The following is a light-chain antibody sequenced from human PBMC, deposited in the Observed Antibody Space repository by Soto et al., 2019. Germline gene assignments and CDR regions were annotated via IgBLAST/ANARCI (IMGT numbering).Light chain of an antibody. J-gene: IGKJ3*01. Sequence: EVVMRQSPATLSVSPGEGATLSCRASQGIGDTLAWYQHKPGQTPRLLIYDASYRATGIPARFSGSGSGTDFTLTISSLEPEDFAVYYCQQRGTLFGPGTKVDIK. CDR3: QQRGTL. CDR2: DAS. CDR1: QGIGDT. V-gene: IGKV3D-11*01.